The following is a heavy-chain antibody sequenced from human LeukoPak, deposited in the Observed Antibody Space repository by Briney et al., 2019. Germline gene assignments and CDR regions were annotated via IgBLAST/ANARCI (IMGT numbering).Heavy chain of an antibody. D-gene: IGHD4-17*01. CDR2: INHSGST. V-gene: IGHV4-39*07. J-gene: IGHJ3*02. Sequence: PSETLSLTCTVSGGSISSSSYYWGWIRQPPGKGLEWIGEINHSGSTNYNPSLKSRVTISVDTSKNQFSLKLSSVTAADTAVYYCARDPTTVTFAFDIWGQGTMVTVSS. CDR3: ARDPTTVTFAFDI. CDR1: GGSISSSSYY.